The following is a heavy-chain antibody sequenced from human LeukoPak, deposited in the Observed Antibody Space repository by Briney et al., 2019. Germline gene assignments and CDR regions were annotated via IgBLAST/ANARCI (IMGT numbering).Heavy chain of an antibody. CDR1: GFSFNDYY. V-gene: IGHV3-11*04. J-gene: IGHJ6*03. CDR3: ARVRKDYYYYYMDV. CDR2: ISSGGGTII. Sequence: GGSLRLSCAASGFSFNDYYMTWMRQAPGKGLEWVSYISSGGGTIIYYADSVKGRFTISKDNAKNSLYLQMNSLRAVDTAVYYCARVRKDYYYYYMDVWGRGTTVTVSS.